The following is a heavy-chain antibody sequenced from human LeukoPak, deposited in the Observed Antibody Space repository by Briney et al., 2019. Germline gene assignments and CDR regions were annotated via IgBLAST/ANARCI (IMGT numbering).Heavy chain of an antibody. CDR1: GFTFSSYE. J-gene: IGHJ4*02. CDR3: ARGYGDSIHFDY. D-gene: IGHD4-17*01. Sequence: PGGSLRLSCAASGFTFSSYEMNWVRQAPGKGLEWVANIKRDGSEKYYVDSVKGRFTISRDNAKNSLYLQMNSLRAEEAAVYYCARGYGDSIHFDYWGQGTLVTVSS. V-gene: IGHV3-7*04. CDR2: IKRDGSEK.